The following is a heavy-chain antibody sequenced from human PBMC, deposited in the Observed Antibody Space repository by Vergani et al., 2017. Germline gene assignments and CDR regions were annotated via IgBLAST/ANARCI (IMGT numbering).Heavy chain of an antibody. D-gene: IGHD5-18*01. Sequence: QVQLVQSGAEVKKPGSSVKVSCKASGGTFSSYAISWVRQAPGQGLEWMGGIIPIFGTANYAQKFQGRVTITADESTSTAYMELSSLRSEDTAVYYGARALVDTAMVSFPIFDPWGQGTLVTVSS. CDR2: IIPIFGTA. V-gene: IGHV1-69*01. CDR3: ARALVDTAMVSFPIFDP. CDR1: GGTFSSYA. J-gene: IGHJ5*02.